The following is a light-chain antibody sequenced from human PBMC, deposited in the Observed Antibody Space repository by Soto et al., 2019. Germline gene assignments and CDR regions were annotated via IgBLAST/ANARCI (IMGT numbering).Light chain of an antibody. CDR2: ATS. Sequence: EIVLTQSPGTLSLSPGERASLSCRASQSVSSTYLAWYQQKPGQAPRLLIYATSTRATGIPDRFSGSGSGTAFPLPISRLEPEDFAVYDCQHYGSSLWTFGKGTKVEI. J-gene: IGKJ1*01. V-gene: IGKV3-20*01. CDR1: QSVSSTY. CDR3: QHYGSSLWT.